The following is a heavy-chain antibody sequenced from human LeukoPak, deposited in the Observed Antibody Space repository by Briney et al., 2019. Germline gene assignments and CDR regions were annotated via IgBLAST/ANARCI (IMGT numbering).Heavy chain of an antibody. D-gene: IGHD6-13*01. J-gene: IGHJ4*02. CDR2: ISYDGSNK. CDR1: GFTFSSYG. CDR3: AKDSWGSSSWYFDY. V-gene: IGHV3-30*18. Sequence: GGSLRLSCAASGFTFSSYGMHWVRQAPGKGLEWVAVISYDGSNKYYADSVKGRFTIPRDNSKNTLYLQMNSLRAEDTAVYYCAKDSWGSSSWYFDYWGQGTLVTVSS.